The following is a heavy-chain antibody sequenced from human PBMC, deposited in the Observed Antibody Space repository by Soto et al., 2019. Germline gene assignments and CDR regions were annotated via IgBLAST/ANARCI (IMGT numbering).Heavy chain of an antibody. J-gene: IGHJ4*02. CDR2: IRASGTST. CDR1: GFTFSSYA. D-gene: IGHD2-8*01. CDR3: AKEWSDARTREKWGLVDY. Sequence: GGSLRLSCAASGFTFSSYAMAWVRQAPGKGLEWVSTIRASGTSTYYADSVEGRFSISRDNSKNTLYLQMNSLRAEDTAVYYCAKEWSDARTREKWGLVDYWGQGALVTVSS. V-gene: IGHV3-23*01.